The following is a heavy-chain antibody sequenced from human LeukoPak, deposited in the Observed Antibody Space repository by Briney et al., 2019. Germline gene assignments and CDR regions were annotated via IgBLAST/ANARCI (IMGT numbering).Heavy chain of an antibody. Sequence: SETLSLTCTVSGGSISRCYWSWIRQPPGKGLEWIGFIYSSVTTKYNPSLKSRVTISIDMSKTQFSLTVSSVTASDTAVYYCARLDDREKFDKWGQGTLVTVSS. CDR3: ARLDDREKFDK. CDR2: IYSSVTT. CDR1: GGSISRCY. J-gene: IGHJ4*02. V-gene: IGHV4-4*09. D-gene: IGHD3-22*01.